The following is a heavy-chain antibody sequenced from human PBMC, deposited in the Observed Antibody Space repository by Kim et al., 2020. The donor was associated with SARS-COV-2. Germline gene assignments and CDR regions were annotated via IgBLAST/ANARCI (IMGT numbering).Heavy chain of an antibody. CDR3: ARGKERNSGYQTRIAVAGPFDY. CDR1: GGSFSGYY. V-gene: IGHV4-34*01. J-gene: IGHJ4*02. Sequence: SETLSLTCAVYGGSFSGYYWSWIRQPPGKGLEWIGEINHSGSTNYNPSLKSRVTISVDTSKNQFSLKLSSVTAADTAVYYCARGKERNSGYQTRIAVAGPFDYWGQGTLVTVSS. CDR2: INHSGST. D-gene: IGHD6-19*01.